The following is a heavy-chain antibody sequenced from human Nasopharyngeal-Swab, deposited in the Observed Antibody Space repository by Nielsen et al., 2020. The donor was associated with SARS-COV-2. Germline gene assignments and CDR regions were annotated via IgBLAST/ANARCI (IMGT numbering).Heavy chain of an antibody. CDR2: IDPSDSYT. D-gene: IGHD3-10*01. J-gene: IGHJ4*02. CDR1: GYSSTSYW. CDR3: ARSTMVQGEAHY. V-gene: IGHV5-10-1*01. Sequence: GGSLRLSCKGSGYSSTSYWISWVRQMPGKGLEWMGRIDPSDSYTNDSPSFQGHVTISADKSISTAYLQWSSLKASDTAMYYCARSTMVQGEAHYWGQGTLVTVSS.